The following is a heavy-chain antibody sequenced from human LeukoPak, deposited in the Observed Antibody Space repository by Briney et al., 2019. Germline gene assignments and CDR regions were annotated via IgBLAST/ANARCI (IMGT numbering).Heavy chain of an antibody. CDR1: GGTFSSYA. D-gene: IGHD2-2*01. CDR2: IIPIFGTA. V-gene: IGHV1-69*05. CDR3: ARLGYCSSTSCYMNWFDP. J-gene: IGHJ5*02. Sequence: SVKVSCKASGGTFSSYAISWVRQAPGQGLEWMGGIIPIFGTANYAQKFQGRVTITTDESTSTAYMELSSLRSEDTAVYYCARLGYCSSTSCYMNWFDPWGQATLVTVSS.